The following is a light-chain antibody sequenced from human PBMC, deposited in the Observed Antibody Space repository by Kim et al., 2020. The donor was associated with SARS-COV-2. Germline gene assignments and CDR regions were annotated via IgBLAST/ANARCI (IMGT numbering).Light chain of an antibody. V-gene: IGLV3-1*01. Sequence: SVSPGQTASIPCSGDKLGDEFVSWYQQKPGQSPILVIYRDTKRPSGIPERFSGSSSGNTATLTISGTQAMDEADYYCQAWDRSAVVFGGGTKVSVL. J-gene: IGLJ2*01. CDR3: QAWDRSAVV. CDR2: RDT. CDR1: KLGDEF.